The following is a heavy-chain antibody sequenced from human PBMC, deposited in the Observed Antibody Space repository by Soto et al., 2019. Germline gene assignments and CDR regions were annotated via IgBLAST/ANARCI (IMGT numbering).Heavy chain of an antibody. CDR2: IRSTSTSI. CDR1: GFTFNDYN. Sequence: LRLSCAASGFTFNDYNMNWVRQAPGKGLEWVAYIRSTSTSIHYADSVRGRFTISRDSAKNSLYLQMNSLRDEDTAVYYCVRESLTVTRRGGFYYGMDVWGQGTTVTVSS. D-gene: IGHD6-25*01. CDR3: VRESLTVTRRGGFYYGMDV. V-gene: IGHV3-48*02. J-gene: IGHJ6*02.